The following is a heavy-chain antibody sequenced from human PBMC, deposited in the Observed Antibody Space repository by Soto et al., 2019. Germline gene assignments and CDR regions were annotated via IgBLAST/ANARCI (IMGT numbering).Heavy chain of an antibody. Sequence: QVQLVQSGAEVKKPGASVKVSCKVSGYTLTELSMHWVRQAPGKGLEWMGGFDPEDGETIYAQKFQGRVTMTEDTSTDTAYMELSSLRCEDTAVYYCATISFYSYGRGGWFDPWGQGTLVTVSS. CDR3: ATISFYSYGRGGWFDP. J-gene: IGHJ5*02. CDR1: GYTLTELS. V-gene: IGHV1-24*01. CDR2: FDPEDGET. D-gene: IGHD5-18*01.